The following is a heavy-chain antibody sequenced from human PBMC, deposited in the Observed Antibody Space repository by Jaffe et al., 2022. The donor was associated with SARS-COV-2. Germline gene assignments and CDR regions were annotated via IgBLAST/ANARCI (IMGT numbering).Heavy chain of an antibody. V-gene: IGHV4-59*01. CDR2: IYYTGGT. CDR1: GGSITNYY. J-gene: IGHJ5*02. CDR3: AKDSGRRGGTA. D-gene: IGHD2-15*01. Sequence: QMHLQESGPRLVKPSETLSLTCTVSGGSITNYYWSWIRQPPGKGLEWIGYIYYTGGTNYNPSLKSRVTISVDTSRNQFSLSLSSVTAADTAIYYCAKDSGRRGGTAWGRGILVTVSS.